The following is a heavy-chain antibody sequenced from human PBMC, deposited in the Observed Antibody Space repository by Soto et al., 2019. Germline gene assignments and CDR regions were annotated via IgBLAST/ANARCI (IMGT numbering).Heavy chain of an antibody. D-gene: IGHD6-19*01. CDR3: AISSGWFNWYFDL. CDR2: INAGNGNT. Sequence: QVPLVQSGAEVKKPGASVKVSCKASGYTFTSYAMHWVRQAPGQRLEWMGWINAGNGNTKYSQKFQGRVTITRDTSASTAYMELSSLRSEDTAVYYCAISSGWFNWYFDLWGRGTLVTVSS. V-gene: IGHV1-3*01. CDR1: GYTFTSYA. J-gene: IGHJ2*01.